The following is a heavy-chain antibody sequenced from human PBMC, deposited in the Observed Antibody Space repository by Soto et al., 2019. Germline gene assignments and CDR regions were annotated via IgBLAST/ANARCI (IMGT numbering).Heavy chain of an antibody. CDR3: ATVGYYPRSMDV. CDR1: GGSISSGDYY. Sequence: SDTLSLTSTVSGGSISSGDYYWSWIRQPPGKGLEWIGFVYYSGTAYYNPSLKSRLTISVDTSRNQFSLKLSSVTAADTAVYYCATVGYYPRSMDVWGQGTTVTVSS. D-gene: IGHD2-15*01. V-gene: IGHV4-30-4*02. J-gene: IGHJ6*02. CDR2: VYYSGTA.